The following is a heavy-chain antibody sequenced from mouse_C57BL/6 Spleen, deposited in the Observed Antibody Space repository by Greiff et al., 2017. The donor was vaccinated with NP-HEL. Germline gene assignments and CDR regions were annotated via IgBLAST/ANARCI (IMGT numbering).Heavy chain of an antibody. CDR1: GYTFTSYW. V-gene: IGHV1-50*01. D-gene: IGHD3-3*01. Sequence: QVQLQQPGAELVKPGASVKLSCKASGYTFTSYWMQWVKQRPGQGLEWIGEIDPSDSYTNYNQKFKGKATLTVDTSSSTAYMQLSSLTPEDSAVYYCARSGTGVAMDYWGQGTSVTVSS. CDR2: IDPSDSYT. CDR3: ARSGTGVAMDY. J-gene: IGHJ4*01.